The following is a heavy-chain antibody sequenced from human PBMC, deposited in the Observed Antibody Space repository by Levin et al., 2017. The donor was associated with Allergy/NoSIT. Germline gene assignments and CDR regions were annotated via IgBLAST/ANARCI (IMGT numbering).Heavy chain of an antibody. J-gene: IGHJ4*02. V-gene: IGHV3-7*01. CDR1: GFSFSINW. CDR2: INPDGRAT. Sequence: SCIGSGFSFSINWMNWLRQAPGKGLEWVANINPDGRATYYVDSVKGRFTISRDNAKKSLFLQMNSVRAEDTGLYYCSRGAANWGQGTLVTVTS. D-gene: IGHD2-15*01. CDR3: SRGAAN.